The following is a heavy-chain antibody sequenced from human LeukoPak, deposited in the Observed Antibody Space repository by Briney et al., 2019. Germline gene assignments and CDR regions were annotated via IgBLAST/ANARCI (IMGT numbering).Heavy chain of an antibody. V-gene: IGHV3-30*02. CDR3: AGGYGYFDY. CDR1: GFTFSSYG. J-gene: IGHJ4*02. D-gene: IGHD3-10*01. CDR2: IWYDGSNK. Sequence: PGGSLRLSCAASGFTFSSYGMHWVRQAPGKGLEWVAVIWYDGSNKYYADSVKGRFTISRDNFKNTLYLQMNSLRAEDTAVYYCAGGYGYFDYWGQGTLVTVSS.